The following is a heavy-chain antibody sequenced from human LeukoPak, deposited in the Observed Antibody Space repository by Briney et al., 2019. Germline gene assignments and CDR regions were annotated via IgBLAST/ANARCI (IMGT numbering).Heavy chain of an antibody. D-gene: IGHD6-13*01. V-gene: IGHV3-48*03. CDR3: ATYSSGIAAEAWQP. CDR1: GFTFSSYE. CDR2: ISSSGSTI. Sequence: GGSLRLSCAASGFTFSSYEMNWVRQAPGKGLEWVSYISSSGSTIYYADSVKGRFTISGDNAKNSLYLQMNCLRAEDTAVYYCATYSSGIAAEAWQPWGQGTLVTVSS. J-gene: IGHJ5*02.